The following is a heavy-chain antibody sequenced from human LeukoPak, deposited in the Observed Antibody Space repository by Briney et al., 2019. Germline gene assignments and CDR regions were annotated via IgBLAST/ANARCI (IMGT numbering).Heavy chain of an antibody. CDR1: GFTFSTYT. D-gene: IGHD1-26*01. CDR2: TNSNGGGT. Sequence: GGSLRLSCSASGFTFSTYTMNWVRQAPGKGLDDVSATNSNGGGTYYADSVKGRFTISRDNSKNTLYLQMSSLRAEDTAVYYSVRTIVGATFDYWGQGTLVTVSS. V-gene: IGHV3-64D*09. CDR3: VRTIVGATFDY. J-gene: IGHJ4*02.